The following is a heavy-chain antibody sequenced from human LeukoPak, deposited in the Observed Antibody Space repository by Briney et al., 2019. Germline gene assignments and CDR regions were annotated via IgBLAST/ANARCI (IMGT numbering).Heavy chain of an antibody. V-gene: IGHV1-69*05. J-gene: IGHJ4*02. Sequence: PGGSLRLSCAASGFTFSSYAISWVRQAPGQGLEWMGGIIPIFGTANYAQKFQGRVTITTDESTSTAYMELSSLRSEDTAVYYCARDSDDWGQGTLVTVSS. CDR1: GFTFSSYA. CDR2: IIPIFGTA. CDR3: ARDSDD.